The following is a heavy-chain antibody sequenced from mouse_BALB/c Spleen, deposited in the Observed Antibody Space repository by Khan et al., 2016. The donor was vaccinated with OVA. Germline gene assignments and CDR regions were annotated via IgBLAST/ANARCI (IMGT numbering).Heavy chain of an antibody. CDR2: LWGGGST. V-gene: IGHV2-6-5*01. Sequence: QVQLKESGPGLVAPSQNLSITCTVSGFSLSDYGVSWIRQPPGTGLAWLGVLWGGGSTYYNSALKSRLSISKDNSKSQVFLKMSSLQSDDTAMFYCAKGVWSYYYTLDYWGQGTSVTVSS. CDR1: GFSLSDYG. J-gene: IGHJ4*01. CDR3: AKGVWSYYYTLDY.